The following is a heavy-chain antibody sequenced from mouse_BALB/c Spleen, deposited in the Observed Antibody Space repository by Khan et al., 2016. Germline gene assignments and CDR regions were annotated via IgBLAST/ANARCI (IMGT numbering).Heavy chain of an antibody. D-gene: IGHD3-1*01. CDR1: GYTFTNYG. CDR3: AKVGGGAHYFDY. V-gene: IGHV9-3-1*01. J-gene: IGHJ2*01. CDR2: INTYTGEP. Sequence: QIQLVQSGPELKKPGETVKISCKASGYTFTNYGMNWVKQAPGKGLKWMGWINTYTGEPTYADDFKGRFAFSLETSASTAYLQINNLKNEDTATXCSAKVGGGAHYFDYWGQGTTLTVSS.